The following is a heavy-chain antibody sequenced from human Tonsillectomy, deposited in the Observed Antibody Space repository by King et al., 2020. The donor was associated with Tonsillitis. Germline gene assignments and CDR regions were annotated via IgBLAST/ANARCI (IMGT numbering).Heavy chain of an antibody. CDR2: ISNDGSNK. J-gene: IGHJ6*03. V-gene: IGHV3-30*01. CDR1: GFTFSSYA. D-gene: IGHD1-7*01. CDR3: ARISVELLYYYHMNV. Sequence: QVQLVESGGGVVQPGRSLRLSCAASGFTFSSYAMHWVRQAPGKGLQWVAIISNDGSNKYYADSVKGRFTVSRDDSKSTLYLQMNSLRGEDTAVYYCARISVELLYYYHMNVWGKGTTVTVSS.